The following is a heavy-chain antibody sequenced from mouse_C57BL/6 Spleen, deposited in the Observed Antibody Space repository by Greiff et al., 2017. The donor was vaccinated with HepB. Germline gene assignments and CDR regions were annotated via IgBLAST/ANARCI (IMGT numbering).Heavy chain of an antibody. CDR2: IDTSDSET. CDR3: ARSDDYEEGAFDV. V-gene: IGHV1-52*01. Sequence: QVQLQQPGAELVRPGSSVKLSCKASGYTFTSYWMHWVKQRPIQGLEWIGNIDTSDSETHYNQKFKDKATLTVDKSSSTAYMQLSSLTAEDSAVYYCARSDDYEEGAFDVWGTGTTVTVSS. D-gene: IGHD2-4*01. J-gene: IGHJ1*03. CDR1: GYTFTSYW.